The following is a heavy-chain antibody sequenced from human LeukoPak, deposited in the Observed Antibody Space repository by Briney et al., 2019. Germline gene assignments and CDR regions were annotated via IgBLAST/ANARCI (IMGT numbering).Heavy chain of an antibody. CDR2: IWYDGSNK. D-gene: IGHD4-11*01. CDR1: GFTFSSYG. Sequence: PGGSLRLSCAASGFTFSSYGMHWVRQAPGKGLEWVAVIWYDGSNKYYADSVKGRFTISRDNSKNTLYLQMNSLRAEDTAVYYCAKDSLNDYGNPFDYWGQGTLVTVSS. J-gene: IGHJ4*02. V-gene: IGHV3-33*06. CDR3: AKDSLNDYGNPFDY.